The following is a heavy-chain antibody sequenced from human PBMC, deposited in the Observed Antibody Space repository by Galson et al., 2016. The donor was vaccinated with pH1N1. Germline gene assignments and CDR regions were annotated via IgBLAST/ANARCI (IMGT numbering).Heavy chain of an antibody. Sequence: ETLSLTCTVSGGSISSRDYFWGWIRQPPGKGLEWIAHIYYSGSASYNPSLKIRVTLSLDMSKSQLSLTLSSVTAADTALYYCARLQGDYDTSAYPDYWGQGTLVTVSS. D-gene: IGHD3-22*01. CDR3: ARLQGDYDTSAYPDY. CDR2: IYYSGSA. J-gene: IGHJ4*02. V-gene: IGHV4-39*07. CDR1: GGSISSRDYF.